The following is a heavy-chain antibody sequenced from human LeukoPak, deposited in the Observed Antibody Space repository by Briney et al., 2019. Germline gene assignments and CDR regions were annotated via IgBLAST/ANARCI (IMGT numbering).Heavy chain of an antibody. V-gene: IGHV3-48*03. CDR1: GFTFSSYE. J-gene: IGHJ4*02. CDR3: ARDMYKSGWFLGRDYFDY. Sequence: PGGSLRLSCTASGFTFSSYERNWVRQAPGKGLEWVSYISSSGSTQYYADSVKGRFTISRDNAKNSLYLQMNSLRAEDTAAYYCARDMYKSGWFLGRDYFDYWGQGTLVTVSS. CDR2: ISSSGSTQ. D-gene: IGHD6-19*01.